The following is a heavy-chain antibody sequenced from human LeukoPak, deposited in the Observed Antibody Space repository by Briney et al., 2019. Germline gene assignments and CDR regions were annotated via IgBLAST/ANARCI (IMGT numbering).Heavy chain of an antibody. CDR2: IYYSGST. V-gene: IGHV4-59*01. D-gene: IGHD3-22*01. CDR1: GGSISSYY. CDR3: AGDRPYYYDSSWEASCYFNL. Sequence: PSETLSPTCTVSGGSISSYYWSWIRQPPGKGLEWIGYIYYSGSTNYNPSLKSRVTISVDTSKNQFSLKLSSVTAADTAVYYCAGDRPYYYDSSWEASCYFNLWGRGTRSLSPQ. J-gene: IGHJ2*01.